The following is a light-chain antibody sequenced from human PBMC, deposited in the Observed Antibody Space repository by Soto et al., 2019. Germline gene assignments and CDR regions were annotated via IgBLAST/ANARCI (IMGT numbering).Light chain of an antibody. CDR3: QQYNSYSGA. Sequence: DMQVCQFPSTLHGSVGDRVTITCRASQTISSWLACYQQKPGKAPKLLIYKASTLKSGVPSRFSGSGSGTEFTLTISSLQPDDFATYYCQQYNSYSGAFGQGTKVDIK. J-gene: IGKJ1*01. V-gene: IGKV1-5*03. CDR2: KAS. CDR1: QTISSW.